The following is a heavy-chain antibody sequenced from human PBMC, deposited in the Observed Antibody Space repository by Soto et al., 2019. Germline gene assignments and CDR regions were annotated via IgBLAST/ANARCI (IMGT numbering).Heavy chain of an antibody. Sequence: SETLSLTCTVSGGSISSGGYYWSWIRQHPGKGLEWIGYIYYSGSTYYNPSLKSRVTISVDTSKNQFSLMLSSVTAADTAVYYCARADVDIVVVVTDLGAFDISGQATMVSVS. J-gene: IGHJ3*02. D-gene: IGHD2-15*01. V-gene: IGHV4-31*03. CDR1: GGSISSGGYY. CDR3: ARADVDIVVVVTDLGAFDI. CDR2: IYYSGST.